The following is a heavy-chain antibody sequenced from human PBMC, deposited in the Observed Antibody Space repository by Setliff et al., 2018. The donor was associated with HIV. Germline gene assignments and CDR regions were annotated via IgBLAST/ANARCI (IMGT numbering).Heavy chain of an antibody. CDR2: IYHTGST. J-gene: IGHJ4*02. Sequence: SETLSLTCTVSGGSINSTSYYWGWIRQPPGNGLEWIGSIYHTGSTYYKPSLKSRVTISVDTSKNQFSLRLSSVAAADTAVYYCAKVGAWGQGTLVTVSS. CDR1: GGSINSTSYY. CDR3: AKVGA. V-gene: IGHV4-39*07.